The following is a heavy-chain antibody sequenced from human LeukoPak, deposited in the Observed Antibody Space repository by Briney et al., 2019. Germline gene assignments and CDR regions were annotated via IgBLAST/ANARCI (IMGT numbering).Heavy chain of an antibody. V-gene: IGHV3-30*02. Sequence: PGGSLRLSCAASGFTFSSYGMHWVRQAPGKGLEWVAFIRYDGSNKYYADSVKGRFTISRDNSKNTLYLQMNSLRAEDTAVYYCAKDRAPPSTYYYDSSGYARGGAFDIWGQGTMVTVSS. CDR3: AKDRAPPSTYYYDSSGYARGGAFDI. CDR1: GFTFSSYG. D-gene: IGHD3-22*01. J-gene: IGHJ3*02. CDR2: IRYDGSNK.